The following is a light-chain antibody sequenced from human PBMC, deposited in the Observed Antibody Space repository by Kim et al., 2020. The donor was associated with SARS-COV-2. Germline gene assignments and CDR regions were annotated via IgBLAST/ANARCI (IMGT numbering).Light chain of an antibody. J-gene: IGKJ2*01. CDR1: QGIANH. CDR3: QQYHSYPYT. CDR2: AAS. V-gene: IGKV1-16*02. Sequence: SPSLGDTVSITCRASQGIANHLAWFQQPPVKAPKSLIYAASTLQSGVPSKFSGSGSGTEFTLTISSLQPEDFATYYCQQYHSYPYTFGQGTKLEI.